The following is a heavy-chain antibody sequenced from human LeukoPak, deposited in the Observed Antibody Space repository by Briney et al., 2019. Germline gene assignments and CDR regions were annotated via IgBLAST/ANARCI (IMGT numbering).Heavy chain of an antibody. CDR1: GFTVSSNY. CDR2: IYSGGST. J-gene: IGHJ6*03. D-gene: IGHD3-22*01. Sequence: GGSLRLSCAASGFTVSSNYMSWVRQAPGKGLEWVSVIYSGGSTYYADSVKGRFTISRDNSKNTLYLQMNSLRAEDTAVYYCARTLSMIVTYYYYMDVWGKGTTVTISS. V-gene: IGHV3-66*01. CDR3: ARTLSMIVTYYYYMDV.